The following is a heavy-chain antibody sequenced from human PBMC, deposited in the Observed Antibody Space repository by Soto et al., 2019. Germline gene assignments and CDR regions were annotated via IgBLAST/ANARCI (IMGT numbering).Heavy chain of an antibody. Sequence: SETLSLTCTVSGGSISSSSYYWGWIRQPPGKGLEWIGSIYYSGSTYYNPSLKSRVTISVDTSKNQFSLKLSSVTAADTAVYYCASNIAAAGTSYYYYGMDVWGQGTTVTVSS. J-gene: IGHJ6*02. V-gene: IGHV4-39*01. D-gene: IGHD6-13*01. CDR1: GGSISSSSYY. CDR3: ASNIAAAGTSYYYYGMDV. CDR2: IYYSGST.